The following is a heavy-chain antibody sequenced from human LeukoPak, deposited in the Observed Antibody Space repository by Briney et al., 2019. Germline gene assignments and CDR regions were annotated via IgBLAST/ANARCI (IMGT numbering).Heavy chain of an antibody. CDR3: ARAPWGLNRSGYYYMDV. Sequence: ASVKVSCKASGYTFTGYYMHWVRQAPGQGLEWMGWINPNSGGTNYAQRFQGRVTMTRDTFISTAYMELSRLRSDDTAVYYCARAPWGLNRSGYYYMDVWGKGTTVTVSS. J-gene: IGHJ6*03. CDR1: GYTFTGYY. D-gene: IGHD1-26*01. V-gene: IGHV1-2*02. CDR2: INPNSGGT.